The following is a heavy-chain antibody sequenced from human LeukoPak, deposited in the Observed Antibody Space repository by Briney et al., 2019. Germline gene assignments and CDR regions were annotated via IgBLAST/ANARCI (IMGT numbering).Heavy chain of an antibody. CDR3: ARDGEGGYDPQYFQH. Sequence: SQTLSLTCTVSGGSISSGDYYWSWIRQPPGKGLEWIGYICYSGSTYYNPSLKSRVTISVDTSKNQFSLKLSSVTAADTAVYYCARDGEGGYDPQYFQHWGQGTLVTVSS. V-gene: IGHV4-30-4*01. CDR2: ICYSGST. CDR1: GGSISSGDYY. J-gene: IGHJ1*01. D-gene: IGHD5-12*01.